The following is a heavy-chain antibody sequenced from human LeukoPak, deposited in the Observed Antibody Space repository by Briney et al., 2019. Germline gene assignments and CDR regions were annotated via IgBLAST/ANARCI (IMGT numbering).Heavy chain of an antibody. J-gene: IGHJ4*02. CDR1: GFTFSSYS. CDR3: ARSLRLLRFLEWLLSPFDY. V-gene: IGHV3-21*01. CDR2: ISISSSYI. D-gene: IGHD3-3*01. Sequence: GGSLRLSCAASGFTFSSYSMNWVRQAPGKGLEWVSSISISSSYIYYADSVKGRFTISRANAKNSLYLQMNSLRAEDTAVYYCARSLRLLRFLEWLLSPFDYWGQGTLVTVSS.